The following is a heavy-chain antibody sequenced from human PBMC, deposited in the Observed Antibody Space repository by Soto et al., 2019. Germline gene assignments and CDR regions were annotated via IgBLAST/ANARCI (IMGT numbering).Heavy chain of an antibody. CDR1: GGSFSGYD. Sequence: SETLSLTCAVSGGSFSGYDRRWIRQPPGKGLEWIGGINHRGSTNYYPSLTSRVTISVYTPKHQFSLKLSSVTAADTAVYYCARCAAVALDWFDRWGQGTLGTFSS. D-gene: IGHD6-19*01. V-gene: IGHV4-34*01. CDR3: ARCAAVALDWFDR. CDR2: INHRGST. J-gene: IGHJ5*02.